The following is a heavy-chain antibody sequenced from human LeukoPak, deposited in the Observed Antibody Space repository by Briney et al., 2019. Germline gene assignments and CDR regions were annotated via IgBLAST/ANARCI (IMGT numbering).Heavy chain of an antibody. Sequence: PSETLSLTCTVSGGSISSYYWSWIRQPPGKGLEWIGYIYYSGSTNYNPSLKSRVTISVDTSENQFSLKLSSVTAADTAVYYCARNGARYYYGMDVWGQGTTVTVSS. CDR1: GGSISSYY. CDR3: ARNGARYYYGMDV. J-gene: IGHJ6*02. CDR2: IYYSGST. D-gene: IGHD2-8*01. V-gene: IGHV4-59*01.